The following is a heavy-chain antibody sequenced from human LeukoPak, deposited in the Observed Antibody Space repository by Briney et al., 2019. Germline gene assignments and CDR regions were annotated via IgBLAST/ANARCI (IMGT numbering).Heavy chain of an antibody. CDR3: TRDGDTVLTRGYYYYMDV. CDR2: ISTSSSYI. D-gene: IGHD3-10*01. V-gene: IGHV3-21*01. J-gene: IGHJ6*03. CDR1: GFTFSSYT. Sequence: GGSLRLSCAASGFTFSSYTMNWVRQAPGKGLEWVSSISTSSSYIYYGDSVKGRFTISRDNARNSLYPQMNSLRAEDTAVYYCTRDGDTVLTRGYYYYMDVWGKGTTVTVSS.